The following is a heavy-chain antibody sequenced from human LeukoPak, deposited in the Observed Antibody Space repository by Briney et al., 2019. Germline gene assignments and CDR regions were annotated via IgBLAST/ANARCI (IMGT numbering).Heavy chain of an antibody. CDR3: AKDKGQQQLVHYYYYYMDV. CDR2: ISGSGGST. J-gene: IGHJ6*03. D-gene: IGHD6-13*01. Sequence: GGSLRLSCAASGFTFSSYAMSWVRQAPGKGLEWVSAISGSGGSTYYADSVKGRFTISRDNSKNTLYLQMNSLRAEDTAVYYCAKDKGQQQLVHYYYYYMDVWGKGTTVTVSS. V-gene: IGHV3-23*01. CDR1: GFTFSSYA.